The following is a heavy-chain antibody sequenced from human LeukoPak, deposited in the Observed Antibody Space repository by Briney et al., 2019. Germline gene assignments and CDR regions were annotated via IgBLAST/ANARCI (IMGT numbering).Heavy chain of an antibody. J-gene: IGHJ2*01. Sequence: SETLSLTCTVSGGSISSHYWSWIRQPAGKGLEWIGRIYTSGSTNYNPSLKSRVTMSVDTSKNQFSLKLSSVTAADTAVYYCARSTGGVYDILTGYYRRYWYFDLWGRGTLVTVSS. V-gene: IGHV4-4*07. D-gene: IGHD3-9*01. CDR3: ARSTGGVYDILTGYYRRYWYFDL. CDR2: IYTSGST. CDR1: GGSISSHY.